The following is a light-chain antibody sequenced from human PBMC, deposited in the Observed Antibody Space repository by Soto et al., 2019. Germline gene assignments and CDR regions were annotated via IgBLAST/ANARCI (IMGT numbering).Light chain of an antibody. CDR2: AAS. Sequence: DIQLTQSPSFVSASVGDRVTITCRASQGISSYLAWYQQKPGKAPKLLIYAASTLQSGVPSIFSGSGSGTEFTLTISSLPPEDFATYYCQQLNSYPLTFGGGTKVEIK. CDR3: QQLNSYPLT. CDR1: QGISSY. J-gene: IGKJ4*01. V-gene: IGKV1-9*01.